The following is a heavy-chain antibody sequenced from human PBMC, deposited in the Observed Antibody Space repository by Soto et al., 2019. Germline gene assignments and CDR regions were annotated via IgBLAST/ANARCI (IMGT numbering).Heavy chain of an antibody. V-gene: IGHV4-31*02. CDR1: GGSISSGGYY. CDR2: IYYSGST. CDR3: ARGPGIMAKIDY. D-gene: IGHD3-16*01. Sequence: SETLSLTCTVSGGSISSGGYYWSWIRQHPGKGLEWIGYIYYSGSTYYNPSLKSRVTISVDTSKNQFSMKLSSVTAADTAVYYCARGPGIMAKIDYWGQGTLVTVSS. J-gene: IGHJ4*02.